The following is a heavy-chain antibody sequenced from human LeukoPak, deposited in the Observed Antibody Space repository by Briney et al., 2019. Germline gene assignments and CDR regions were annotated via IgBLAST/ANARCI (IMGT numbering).Heavy chain of an antibody. Sequence: GESLRLSCAASGFNFSIYGMHWVRQAPGKGLEWVTFVRYDQSATVYADSVQGRFAISRDNSKNTDYLQMNSLRVEDTALYFCVKDQGECPGSRCYLRFLEYWGQGTLVIVSS. J-gene: IGHJ4*02. CDR1: GFNFSIYG. CDR2: VRYDQSAT. CDR3: VKDQGECPGSRCYLRFLEY. D-gene: IGHD3-3*01. V-gene: IGHV3-30*02.